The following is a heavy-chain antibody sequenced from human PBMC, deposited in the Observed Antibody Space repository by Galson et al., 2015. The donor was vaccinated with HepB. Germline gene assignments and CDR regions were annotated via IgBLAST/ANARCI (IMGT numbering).Heavy chain of an antibody. Sequence: QSGAEVKKPGESLRISCKGSTYSFSNHWISWVRQMPGKGLEWMGRINPSDSNTNYSPSFQGHVTISADKSISTAYLQWSSLKASDTAMYYCARHGLYAFRWLYPWGQGTLVTVSS. D-gene: IGHD3-3*01. CDR2: INPSDSNT. CDR3: ARHGLYAFRWLYP. J-gene: IGHJ5*02. CDR1: TYSFSNHW. V-gene: IGHV5-10-1*01.